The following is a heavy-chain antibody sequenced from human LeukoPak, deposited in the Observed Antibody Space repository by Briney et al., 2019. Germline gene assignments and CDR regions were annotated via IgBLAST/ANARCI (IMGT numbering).Heavy chain of an antibody. V-gene: IGHV4-30-2*01. J-gene: IGHJ5*02. CDR2: IYHSGGT. CDR3: ARGLIGSVTADWFDP. Sequence: SETLSLTCAVSGGSISSGGYSWSWIRQPPGKGLEWIGYIYHSGGTYYNPSLKSRVTISVDRSKNQFSLKLSSVTAADTAVYYCARGLIGSVTADWFDPWGQGTLVTVSS. CDR1: GGSISSGGYS. D-gene: IGHD4-17*01.